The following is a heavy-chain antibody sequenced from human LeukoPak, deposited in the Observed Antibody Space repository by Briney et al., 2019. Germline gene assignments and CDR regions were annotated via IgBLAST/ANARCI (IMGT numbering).Heavy chain of an antibody. CDR3: ARDVIYGSDIYSYGDC. D-gene: IGHD3-10*01. CDR1: GFTFSSYA. V-gene: IGHV3-30*14. J-gene: IGHJ4*02. Sequence: PGGSLRLSCAASGFTFSSYAMHWVRQAPGKGLEWVAVISYDGSNKYYADSVKGRFTISRDNSKNTVYLHMNSLRVEDTAVYYCARDVIYGSDIYSYGDCLGQGTLVTVSS. CDR2: ISYDGSNK.